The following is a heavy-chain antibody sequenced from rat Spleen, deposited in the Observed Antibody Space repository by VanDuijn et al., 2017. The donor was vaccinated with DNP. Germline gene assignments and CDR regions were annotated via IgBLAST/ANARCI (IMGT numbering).Heavy chain of an antibody. D-gene: IGHD1-12*02. CDR2: ITKDGGTT. Sequence: EVQLVESGGGLVQPGGSLKLSCAASGFTFSDYYMAWVRQAPTKGLEWVAYITKDGGTTYFGDSVKGRFTISRDNAKSTLYLQMNGLRSEDMATFYCARLGYDGSYYNGAMDAWGQGTSVTVSS. CDR1: GFTFSDYY. V-gene: IGHV5-22*01. J-gene: IGHJ4*01. CDR3: ARLGYDGSYYNGAMDA.